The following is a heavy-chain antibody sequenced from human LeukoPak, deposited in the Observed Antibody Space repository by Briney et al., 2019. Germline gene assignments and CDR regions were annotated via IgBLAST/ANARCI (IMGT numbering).Heavy chain of an antibody. D-gene: IGHD3-3*01. CDR3: ARSRHYDFWSGYYLRAYYYYYMDV. CDR1: VGTFSSYA. V-gene: IGHV1-69*05. J-gene: IGHJ6*03. CDR2: IIPIFVTS. Sequence: GASVTVSCKASVGTFSSYAISWVRQAPGQALEWIGGIIPIFVTSNYAQKFQGRVTITTDESTSTAYMELSSLRSEDTAVYYCARSRHYDFWSGYYLRAYYYYYMDVWGKGTTVTVSS.